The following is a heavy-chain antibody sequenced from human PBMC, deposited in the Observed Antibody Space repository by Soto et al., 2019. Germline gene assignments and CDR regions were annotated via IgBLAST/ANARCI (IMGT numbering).Heavy chain of an antibody. CDR1: GGSISSSSYY. J-gene: IGHJ4*02. CDR3: ARLSERYGVDY. D-gene: IGHD4-17*01. CDR2: IYYSGST. V-gene: IGHV4-39*01. Sequence: QLQLQESGPGLVKPSETLSLTCTVSGGSISSSSYYWGWIRQPPGKGLEWIGSIYYSGSTYYNPSLKSRVTISVDTSKNQFSLKLSSVTAADTAVYYCARLSERYGVDYWGQGTLVTVSS.